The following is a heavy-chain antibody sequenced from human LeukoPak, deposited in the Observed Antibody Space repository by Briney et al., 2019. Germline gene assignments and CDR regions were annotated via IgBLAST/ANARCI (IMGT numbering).Heavy chain of an antibody. CDR2: IYPGDSDT. V-gene: IGHV5-51*01. J-gene: IGHJ4*02. CDR1: GYSFTSYW. D-gene: IGHD6-13*01. CDR3: ARPLPPRIAAAMFFY. Sequence: GESLKISCKGSGYSFTSYWIGWVRQMPGKGLEWMGIIYPGDSDTRYSPSFQGQVTISADKSISTAYLQWSSLKASDTAMYYCARPLPPRIAAAMFFYWGQGTLVTVSS.